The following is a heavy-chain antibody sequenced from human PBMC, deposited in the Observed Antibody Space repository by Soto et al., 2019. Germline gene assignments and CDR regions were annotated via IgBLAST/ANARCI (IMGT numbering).Heavy chain of an antibody. CDR2: AYYRSRWRY. V-gene: IGHV6-1*01. Sequence: PSQTLSLTCAMCGDSVSNNGATWNWIRQSPSRGLEWLGRAYYRSRWRYDCATSVRGRITINPDTSKNQFSLQLNSVTPEDTAVYYCARDPPDFNSGFDYWGQGTPVTVSS. CDR3: ARDPPDFNSGFDY. J-gene: IGHJ4*02. CDR1: GDSVSNNGAT. D-gene: IGHD2-15*01.